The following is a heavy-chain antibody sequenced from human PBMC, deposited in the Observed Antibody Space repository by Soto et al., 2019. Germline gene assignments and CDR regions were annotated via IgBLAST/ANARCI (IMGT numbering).Heavy chain of an antibody. D-gene: IGHD6-13*01. CDR3: AKGYREYSSSWFDY. CDR1: GFTFSRNA. CDR2: MSGSGRST. V-gene: IGHV3-23*01. J-gene: IGHJ4*02. Sequence: GSLRLSCAASGFTFSRNAMSWVRQARGKGLVWVSVMSGSGRSTYYADSVTGRFTISRDNSKNTLYLQMNSLRAEDTAVYYCAKGYREYSSSWFDYWGQGNLVTVSS.